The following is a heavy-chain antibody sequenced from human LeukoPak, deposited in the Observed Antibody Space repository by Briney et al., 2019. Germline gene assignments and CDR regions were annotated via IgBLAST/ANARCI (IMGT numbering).Heavy chain of an antibody. D-gene: IGHD3-22*01. CDR2: FDPEDGET. CDR3: ATVGRYYDCGNYYYVYFDY. Sequence: ASVKVSCKVSGYTLTEFSMHWVRQAPGKGLDWMGGFDPEDGETIYAQKFQGRVTMTEDTSTDTAYMELSSLRSEDTAVYYCATVGRYYDCGNYYYVYFDYWGQGTLVTVSS. V-gene: IGHV1-24*01. J-gene: IGHJ4*02. CDR1: GYTLTEFS.